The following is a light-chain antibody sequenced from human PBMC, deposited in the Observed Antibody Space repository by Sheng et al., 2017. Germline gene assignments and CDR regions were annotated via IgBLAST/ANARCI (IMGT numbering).Light chain of an antibody. CDR2: AAS. J-gene: IGKJ4*01. CDR1: QSISSY. CDR3: QQSYTYPPPL. Sequence: DIQMTQSPSSLSAFVGDRVTITCRASQSISSYLNWYQQKPGKAPKLLIYAASSLQSGVPSRFSGSGSGTDFTLTISSLQPEDFATYYCQQSYTYPPPLVGGRT. V-gene: IGKV1-39*01.